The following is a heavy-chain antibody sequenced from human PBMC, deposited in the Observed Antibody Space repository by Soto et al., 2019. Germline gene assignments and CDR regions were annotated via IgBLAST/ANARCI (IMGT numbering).Heavy chain of an antibody. V-gene: IGHV3-21*01. Sequence: EVQLVESGGGLGKPGGSLRLSCAASGFTFTRYSMNWVRQAPGKGLEWDSSISSTTNYIYYADSMKGRFTVSRDNAKNSVYLEMNSLSAEDTAVYYCARESEDLTSNFDYWGQGTLVTVSS. CDR3: ARESEDLTSNFDY. CDR1: GFTFTRYS. CDR2: ISSTTNYI. J-gene: IGHJ4*02.